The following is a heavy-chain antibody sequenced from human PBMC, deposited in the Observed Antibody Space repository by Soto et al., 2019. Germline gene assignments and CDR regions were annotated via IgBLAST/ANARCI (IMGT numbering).Heavy chain of an antibody. V-gene: IGHV4-39*01. J-gene: IGHJ4*02. CDR2: IYYSGTT. D-gene: IGHD2-2*02. CDR3: ARQGVDWPAAIRTYFDY. CDR1: GGSISSNTFY. Sequence: SETLSLTCTVSGGSISSNTFYGGWIRQPPGKGLEWIGSIYYSGTTYYSPSLKSRLSISVDTSKNQFSLKLHSVNVADTAVYYCARQGVDWPAAIRTYFDYWGQGTLVTVSS.